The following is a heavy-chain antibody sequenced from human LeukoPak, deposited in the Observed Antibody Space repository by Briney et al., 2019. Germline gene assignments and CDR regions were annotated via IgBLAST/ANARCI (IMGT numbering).Heavy chain of an antibody. V-gene: IGHV3-15*01. CDR2: IKGKTDGGTT. Sequence: PGGSLRLSCAASGFTFSSYGMSWVRQAPGKGLEWVGRIKGKTDGGTTDYAAPVKGRFTIPRDDSKNTLYLQMNSLKTEDTAVYYCTTAVSYYYDSSGYPFDYWGQGTLVTVSS. J-gene: IGHJ4*02. CDR3: TTAVSYYYDSSGYPFDY. D-gene: IGHD3-22*01. CDR1: GFTFSSYG.